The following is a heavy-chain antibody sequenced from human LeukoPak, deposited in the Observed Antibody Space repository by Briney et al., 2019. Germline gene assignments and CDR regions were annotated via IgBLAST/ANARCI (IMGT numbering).Heavy chain of an antibody. CDR2: IYYSGST. Sequence: SETLSLTCTVSGGSISSYYWSWIRQPPGKGLEWIGYIYYSGSTNYNPSLKSRVTISVDTSKNQFSLKLSSVTAADTAVYYCARAMRRRPDALDIWGQGTMVTVSS. CDR3: ARAMRRRPDALDI. J-gene: IGHJ3*02. CDR1: GGSISSYY. V-gene: IGHV4-59*01.